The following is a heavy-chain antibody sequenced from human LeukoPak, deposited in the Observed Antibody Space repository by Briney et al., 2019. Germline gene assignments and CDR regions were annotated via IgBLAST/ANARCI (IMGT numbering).Heavy chain of an antibody. CDR1: GYTFTSYY. CDR3: ARDQLNFGWFDP. D-gene: IGHD6-6*01. Sequence: ASVKVSCKASGYTFTSYYMHWVRQAPGQGLEWMGIINPSGGSTSYAQKSQGRVTMTRDTSTSTVYMELSSLRSEDTAVYYCARDQLNFGWFDPWGQGTLVTVSS. J-gene: IGHJ5*02. CDR2: INPSGGST. V-gene: IGHV1-46*01.